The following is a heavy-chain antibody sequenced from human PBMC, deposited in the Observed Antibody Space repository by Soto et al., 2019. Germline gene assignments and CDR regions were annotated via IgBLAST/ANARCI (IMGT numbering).Heavy chain of an antibody. Sequence: ASVKVSCKASGYTFTSYGISWVRQAPGQGLEWMGWISAYNGNTNYAQKLQGRVTMTTDTSTSTAYMELRSLRSDDTAVYYCARDPSSSWYETLHPNFDYWGQGTLVTVSS. CDR2: ISAYNGNT. V-gene: IGHV1-18*01. CDR1: GYTFTSYG. J-gene: IGHJ4*02. CDR3: ARDPSSSWYETLHPNFDY. D-gene: IGHD6-13*01.